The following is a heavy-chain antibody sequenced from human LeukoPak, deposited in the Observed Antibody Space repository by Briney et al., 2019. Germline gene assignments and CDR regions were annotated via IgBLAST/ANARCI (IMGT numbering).Heavy chain of an antibody. D-gene: IGHD4-17*01. V-gene: IGHV4-4*02. Sequence: SGTLSLTCAVSGGSISSSNWWSWVRQPPGKGLEWIGEIYHSGSTNHNPSLKSRVTISVDKSKNQFSLKLSSVTAADTAVYYCAREDNYGVPRAFDIWGQGTMVTVSS. J-gene: IGHJ3*02. CDR1: GGSISSSNW. CDR3: AREDNYGVPRAFDI. CDR2: IYHSGST.